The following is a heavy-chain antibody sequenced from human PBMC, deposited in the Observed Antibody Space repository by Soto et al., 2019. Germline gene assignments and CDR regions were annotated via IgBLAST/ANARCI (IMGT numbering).Heavy chain of an antibody. CDR3: ARNIAVAEYYYYGMDV. CDR2: IYYSGST. V-gene: IGHV4-31*03. J-gene: IGHJ6*02. CDR1: GGSISSGGYY. D-gene: IGHD6-19*01. Sequence: SETLSLTCTVSGGSISSGGYYWSWIRQHPGKGLEWIGYIYYSGSTYYNPSLKSRVTISVDTSKNQFSLKLSSVTAADTAVYYCARNIAVAEYYYYGMDVWGQGTTVTVSS.